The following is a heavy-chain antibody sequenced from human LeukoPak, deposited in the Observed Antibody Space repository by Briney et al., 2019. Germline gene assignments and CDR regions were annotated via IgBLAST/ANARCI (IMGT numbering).Heavy chain of an antibody. Sequence: GGSLRLSCAASGFTFSSYGMHWVRQAPGKGLDWVAVIWYDGSNKYYADSVKGRFTISRDNSKNTLYLQMNSLRAEDTAVYYCARELPGSGFSDYWGQGTLVTVSS. D-gene: IGHD3-10*01. V-gene: IGHV3-33*01. CDR3: ARELPGSGFSDY. J-gene: IGHJ4*02. CDR1: GFTFSSYG. CDR2: IWYDGSNK.